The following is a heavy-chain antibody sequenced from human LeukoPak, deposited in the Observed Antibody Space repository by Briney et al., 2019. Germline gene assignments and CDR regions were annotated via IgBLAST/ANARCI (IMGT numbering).Heavy chain of an antibody. D-gene: IGHD2-15*01. J-gene: IGHJ4*02. CDR3: ARKKERVAAPVDY. V-gene: IGHV3-21*01. Sequence: KPGGSLRLSCAASGFTFSSYSMNWVRQAPGKGLEWVSSISSSSSYIYYADSVKGRSTISRDNAKNSLYLQMNSLRAEDTAVYYCARKKERVAAPVDYWGQGTLVTVSS. CDR1: GFTFSSYS. CDR2: ISSSSSYI.